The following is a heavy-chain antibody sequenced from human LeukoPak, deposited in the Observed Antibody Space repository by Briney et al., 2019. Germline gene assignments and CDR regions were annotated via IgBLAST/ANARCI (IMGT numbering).Heavy chain of an antibody. CDR1: GYTFTSYG. CDR3: ARAYYDFWSGYSIYGMDV. J-gene: IGHJ6*02. Sequence: GASVKVSCKASGYTFTSYGISWVRQAPGQGLEWMGWISAYNGNTNYAQKLRGRVTMTTDTSTSTAYMELRSLRSDDTAVYYCARAYYDFWSGYSIYGMDVWGQGTTVTVSS. CDR2: ISAYNGNT. V-gene: IGHV1-18*01. D-gene: IGHD3-3*01.